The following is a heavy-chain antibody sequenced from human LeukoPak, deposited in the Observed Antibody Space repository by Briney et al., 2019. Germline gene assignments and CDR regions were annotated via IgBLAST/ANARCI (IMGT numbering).Heavy chain of an antibody. V-gene: IGHV4-4*07. J-gene: IGHJ4*02. CDR3: ARDHPHYSYDSSGYHFDY. D-gene: IGHD3-22*01. CDR1: GGSISSYY. Sequence: KPSETLSLTCTVSGGSISSYYWSWIRQPAGKGLEWIGRIYTSGSTNYNPSLKSRVTMSVDTSKNQFSLKLSSVTAADTAVYYCARDHPHYSYDSSGYHFDYWGQGTLVTVSS. CDR2: IYTSGST.